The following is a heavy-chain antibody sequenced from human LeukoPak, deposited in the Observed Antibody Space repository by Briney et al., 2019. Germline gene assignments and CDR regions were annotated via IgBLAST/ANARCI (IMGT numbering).Heavy chain of an antibody. CDR2: ISSNGGST. V-gene: IGHV3-64*01. Sequence: GGSLRLSCAASGFTFSSYAMHWVRQAPGKGLEYVSGISSNGGSTFYANSVKGRFTISRDNSKNTLYLQMGSLRAEDMALYHCTRGGWELPDHFDYWGQGTLVTVSS. CDR3: TRGGWELPDHFDY. J-gene: IGHJ4*02. D-gene: IGHD1-26*01. CDR1: GFTFSSYA.